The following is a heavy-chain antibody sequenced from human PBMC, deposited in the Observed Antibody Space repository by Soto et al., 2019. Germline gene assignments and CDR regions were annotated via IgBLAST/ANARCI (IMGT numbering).Heavy chain of an antibody. D-gene: IGHD6-6*01. CDR3: ARGPYRIAAPNWFDP. V-gene: IGHV1-8*01. Sequence: ASVTVSCKASGYTFTSYDINWVRQATGQGLEWMGWMNPNSGNTGYAQKFQGRVTMTRNTSISTAYMELSSLRSEDTAVYYCARGPYRIAAPNWFDPWGQGTLVTVSS. J-gene: IGHJ5*02. CDR2: MNPNSGNT. CDR1: GYTFTSYD.